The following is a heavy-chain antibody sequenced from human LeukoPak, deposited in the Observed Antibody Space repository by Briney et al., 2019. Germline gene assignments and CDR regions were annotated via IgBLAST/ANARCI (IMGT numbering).Heavy chain of an antibody. D-gene: IGHD2-15*01. CDR1: GFTFSSRG. CDR2: VSYDGSNK. Sequence: PGGSLRLSCAASGFTFSSRGMHWVRQAPGKGLEWVAVVSYDGSNKYYADSVKGRFAISRDNSKNTLYLQMNSLRAEDTAMYYCAKSRPPSVVVAAVDYWGPGTLVTVSS. CDR3: AKSRPPSVVVAAVDY. J-gene: IGHJ4*02. V-gene: IGHV3-30*18.